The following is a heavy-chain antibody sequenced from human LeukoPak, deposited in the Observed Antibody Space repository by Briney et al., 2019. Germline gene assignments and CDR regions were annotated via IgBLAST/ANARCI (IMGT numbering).Heavy chain of an antibody. J-gene: IGHJ3*02. Sequence: GGSLRLSCAASGFTFSTYYMSWVRQAPGKGPEWVANIKQDGSEKYYVDSVKGRFTIFRDDARNSLYLQMNSLRVEDTAVYYCARGRDGHNRGDALDIWGQGTMVTVS. D-gene: IGHD5-24*01. CDR3: ARGRDGHNRGDALDI. V-gene: IGHV3-7*01. CDR1: GFTFSTYY. CDR2: IKQDGSEK.